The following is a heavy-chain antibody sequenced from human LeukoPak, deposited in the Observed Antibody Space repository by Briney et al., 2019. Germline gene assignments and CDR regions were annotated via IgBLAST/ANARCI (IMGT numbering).Heavy chain of an antibody. Sequence: PSETLSLTCTVSGGSISSSSYYWGWIRQPPGKGLEWIGYIYYSGSTNYNPSLKSRVTISVDTSKNQFSLKLSSVTAADTAVYYCARDSSSDQGFDPWGQGTLVTVSS. CDR3: ARDSSSDQGFDP. J-gene: IGHJ5*02. CDR2: IYYSGST. D-gene: IGHD6-6*01. CDR1: GGSISSSSYY. V-gene: IGHV4-61*05.